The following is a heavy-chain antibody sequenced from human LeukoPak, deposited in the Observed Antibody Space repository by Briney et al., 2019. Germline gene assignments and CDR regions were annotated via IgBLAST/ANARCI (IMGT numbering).Heavy chain of an antibody. V-gene: IGHV4-34*01. CDR3: ARGTVAGRRGDFQH. CDR2: INHSRST. J-gene: IGHJ1*01. D-gene: IGHD6-19*01. CDR1: GGSFSGYY. Sequence: PSETLSLTCAVYGGSFSGYYWSWIRQPPGKGLEWIGEINHSRSTNYNPSLKSRVTISVDTSKNQFSLKLSSVTAADTAVYYCARGTVAGRRGDFQHWGQGTLVTVSS.